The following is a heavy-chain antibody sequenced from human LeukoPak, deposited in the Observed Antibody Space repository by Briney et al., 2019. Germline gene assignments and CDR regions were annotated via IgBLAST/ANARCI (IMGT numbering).Heavy chain of an antibody. D-gene: IGHD3-10*01. CDR2: IYHSGST. J-gene: IGHJ4*02. CDR3: ARHIPSGGHYFDY. Sequence: SQTLSLTCAVSGGSISSGGYSWSWIRQPPWKGLEWIGYIYHSGSTYYNPSLKSRVTISVDRSKNQFSLKLSSVTAADTAVYYCARHIPSGGHYFDYWGQGTLVTVSS. CDR1: GGSISSGGYS. V-gene: IGHV4-30-2*01.